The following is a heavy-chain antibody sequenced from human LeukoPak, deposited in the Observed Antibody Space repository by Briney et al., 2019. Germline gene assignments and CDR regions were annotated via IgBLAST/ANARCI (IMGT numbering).Heavy chain of an antibody. CDR3: ATDTNDSSGSYYVHNDWYFDL. CDR1: GFTSYSYA. D-gene: IGHD3-22*01. CDR2: ISGSGGST. V-gene: IGHV3-23*01. J-gene: IGHJ2*01. Sequence: TRGSLRLSCAASGFTSYSYAISWGRQAPGKGLEWVSAISGSGGSTYYADSVKGRFTISRDNSKNTLYLPMNSLSAADKDVYYCATDTNDSSGSYYVHNDWYFDLWGRGTLVTVSS.